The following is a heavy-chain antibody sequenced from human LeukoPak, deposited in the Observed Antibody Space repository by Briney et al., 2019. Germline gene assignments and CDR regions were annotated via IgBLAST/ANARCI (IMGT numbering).Heavy chain of an antibody. J-gene: IGHJ4*02. D-gene: IGHD2-15*01. V-gene: IGHV3-48*03. Sequence: PGGSLRLSCAVSGFTFSSYEMNWVRQAPGRGLEWVSFISRSGTTIYYADSVKGRFTISRDNAKNSLYLQMNSLRAEDTAVYYCARVLPHSDPLDYWGQGTLVTVSS. CDR3: ARVLPHSDPLDY. CDR1: GFTFSSYE. CDR2: ISRSGTTI.